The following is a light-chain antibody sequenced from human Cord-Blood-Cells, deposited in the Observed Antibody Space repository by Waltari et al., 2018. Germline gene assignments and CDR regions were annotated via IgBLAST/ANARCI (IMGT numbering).Light chain of an antibody. V-gene: IGLV2-23*01. CDR3: CSYAGSSTWV. Sequence: QSPLPPPPSVSGSPGQSITISCTGTSSDVGSYNLIVWYQQHPGKAPKLMIYEGSKRPSGVSNRFSGSKSGNTASLTISGLQAEDEADYYCCSYAGSSTWVFGGGTKLTVL. J-gene: IGLJ3*02. CDR1: SSDVGSYNL. CDR2: EGS.